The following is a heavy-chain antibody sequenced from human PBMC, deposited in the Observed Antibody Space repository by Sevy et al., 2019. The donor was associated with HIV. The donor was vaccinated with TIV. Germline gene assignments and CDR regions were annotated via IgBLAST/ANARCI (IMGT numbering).Heavy chain of an antibody. CDR2: ISGSDDSGGDDTI. J-gene: IGHJ6*02. CDR3: ARDHVKDGKGGDYYYHTMDV. CDR1: GFTLSDYY. Sequence: GSLRLSCTASGFTLSDYYMSWIRQAPGKGLQWISYISGSDDSGGDDTIYYADSVKGRFTISRDNAKNSLYLQMSSLKADDTAVYYCARDHVKDGKGGDYYYHTMDVWGRGTTVTVSS. V-gene: IGHV3-11*01. D-gene: IGHD3-16*01.